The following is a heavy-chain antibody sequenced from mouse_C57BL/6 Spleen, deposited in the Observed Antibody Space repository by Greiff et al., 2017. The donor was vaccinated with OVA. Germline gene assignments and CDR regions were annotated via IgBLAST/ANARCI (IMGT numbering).Heavy chain of an antibody. J-gene: IGHJ3*01. CDR1: GYTFTSYW. D-gene: IGHD2-5*01. V-gene: IGHV1-52*01. CDR2: IDPSDSET. CDR3: AAYYSNYWFAY. Sequence: QVQLKQPGAELVRPGSSVKLSCKASGYTFTSYWMHWVKQRPIQGLEWIGNIDPSDSETHYNQKFKDKATLTVDKSSSTAYMQLSSLTSEDSAVYYCAAYYSNYWFAYWGQGTLVTVSA.